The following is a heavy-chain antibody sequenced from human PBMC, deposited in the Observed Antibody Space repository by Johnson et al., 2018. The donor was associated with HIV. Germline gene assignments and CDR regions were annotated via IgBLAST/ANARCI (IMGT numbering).Heavy chain of an antibody. Sequence: VQLVESGGGLVQPGGSLTLSCAASGFTFSNYAMSWVRRAPGKGLEWVSTISGDAGSTYYADSVRGRFTLSRDNSKNILFLQMNSLKTEDTAVYYCTTEGDAFDIWGQGTMVTVSS. J-gene: IGHJ3*02. CDR2: ISGDAGST. V-gene: IGHV3-23*04. CDR1: GFTFSNYA. CDR3: TTEGDAFDI.